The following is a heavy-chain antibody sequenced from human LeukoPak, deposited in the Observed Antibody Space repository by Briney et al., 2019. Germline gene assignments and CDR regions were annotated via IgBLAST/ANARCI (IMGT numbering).Heavy chain of an antibody. CDR3: ANSGWYYFDY. CDR2: MYYSGIT. D-gene: IGHD6-19*01. V-gene: IGHV4-39*01. Sequence: PSETLSLTCTVSGGSISSSSYYWGWIRQPPGKGLEWIGTMYYSGITYYNPSLKSRVTISVDTSKNQFSLKLSPVTAADTAAYYCANSGWYYFDYWGQGTLVTVSS. CDR1: GGSISSSSYY. J-gene: IGHJ4*02.